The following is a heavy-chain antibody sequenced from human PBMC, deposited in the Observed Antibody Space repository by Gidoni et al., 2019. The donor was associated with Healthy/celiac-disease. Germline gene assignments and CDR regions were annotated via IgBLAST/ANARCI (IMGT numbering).Heavy chain of an antibody. CDR2: IYYSGST. V-gene: IGHV4-39*01. D-gene: IGHD3-3*01. Sequence: QLQLQASGPGLVKPSETLSLTCTVFGGPISSISYYWGWTRQPPGKGLEWIGSIYYSGSTYYKPYLKRRVNIRVDTSKNQFSMKLSSVTDTDTAVYYCAKQGIIRSGYVAFDYWGQGTLVTVSS. J-gene: IGHJ4*02. CDR1: GGPISSISYY. CDR3: AKQGIIRSGYVAFDY.